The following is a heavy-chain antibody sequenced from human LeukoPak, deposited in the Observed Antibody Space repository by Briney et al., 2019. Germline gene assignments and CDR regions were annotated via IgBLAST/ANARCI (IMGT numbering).Heavy chain of an antibody. J-gene: IGHJ4*02. Sequence: PSETLSLTCTVSGGSISSYYWSWIRQPPGKGLEWIGYIYYSGSTNYNPSLKSRVTISVDTSKNQFSLKLSSVTAADTAVYYCASRREGYSYGEYYFDYWGQGTLVTVSS. CDR3: ASRREGYSYGEYYFDY. V-gene: IGHV4-59*01. D-gene: IGHD5-18*01. CDR1: GGSISSYY. CDR2: IYYSGST.